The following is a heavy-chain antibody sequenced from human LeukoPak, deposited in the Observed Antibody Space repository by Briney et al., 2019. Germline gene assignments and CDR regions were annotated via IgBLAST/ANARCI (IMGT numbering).Heavy chain of an antibody. CDR1: GLTFSSYG. CDR3: AKDRNAVTTRIPDY. J-gene: IGHJ4*02. V-gene: IGHV3-30*18. D-gene: IGHD4-17*01. CDR2: IPYDGSNK. Sequence: PGGSLRLSCAASGLTFSSYGMHWVRQAPGKGLEWVAVIPYDGSNKYYADSVKGRFTISRDNSKNTLYLQMNGLRAEDTAVYYCAKDRNAVTTRIPDYWGQGTLVTVSS.